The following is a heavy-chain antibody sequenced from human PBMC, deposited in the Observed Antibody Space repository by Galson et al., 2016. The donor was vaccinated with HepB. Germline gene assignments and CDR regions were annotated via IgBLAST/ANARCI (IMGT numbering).Heavy chain of an antibody. CDR2: VYNTGST. V-gene: IGHV4-39*01. D-gene: IGHD2-15*01. CDR3: ARFLISEWQLPERPFDI. Sequence: SETLSLTCSVSGDSISSISYSWGWIRQPPGKGLESIGIVYNTGSTYYSPSLDSRLAISVDTSKNQFSLRLNSVTAADTAVYYCARFLISEWQLPERPFDIWGRGTLVTVSS. J-gene: IGHJ3*02. CDR1: GDSISSISYS.